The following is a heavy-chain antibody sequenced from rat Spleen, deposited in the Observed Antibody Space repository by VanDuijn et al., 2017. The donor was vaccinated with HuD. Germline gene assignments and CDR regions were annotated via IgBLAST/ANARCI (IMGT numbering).Heavy chain of an antibody. J-gene: IGHJ2*01. CDR1: GFTFSDYY. V-gene: IGHV5-29*01. CDR3: TRGNDYALDY. CDR2: INSDGSTI. Sequence: EVQLVESDGGLVQPGRSLKLSCAASGFTFSDYYMAWVRQAPTKGLEWVATINSDGSTIYYPDSVKGRFTSSRNNAKSTLYLQMDSLRSEDTATYYCTRGNDYALDYWGQGVMVTVSS. D-gene: IGHD1-10*01.